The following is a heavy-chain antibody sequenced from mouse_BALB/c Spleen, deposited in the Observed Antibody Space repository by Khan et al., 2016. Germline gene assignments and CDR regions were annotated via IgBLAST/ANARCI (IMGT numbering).Heavy chain of an antibody. V-gene: IGHV1S81*02. CDR2: INPSNGRT. CDR1: GYTFTSYW. D-gene: IGHD1-1*02. Sequence: VQLQESGAELVKPGASVKLSCKASGYTFTSYWMHWVKQRPGQGLEWIGEINPSNGRTNYNEKFKTKATLTVDKSSSTAYMQLSSLTSEDSAVDYCARRGSDGGSSNYWFFDVWGAGTTVTVSS. CDR3: ARRGSDGGSSNYWFFDV. J-gene: IGHJ1*01.